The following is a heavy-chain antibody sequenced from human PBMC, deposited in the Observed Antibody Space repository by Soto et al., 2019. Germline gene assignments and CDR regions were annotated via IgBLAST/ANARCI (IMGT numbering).Heavy chain of an antibody. CDR1: GFTVSSNY. CDR2: IYSGGST. V-gene: IGHV3-53*01. D-gene: IGHD3-16*01. J-gene: IGHJ3*02. CDR3: ARDMMTWGHAFDI. Sequence: GGSLRLSCAASGFTVSSNYMSWVRQAPGKGLEWVSVIYSGGSTYYADSVKGRFTISRDNSKNTLYLQMNSLRAEDTAVYYCARDMMTWGHAFDIWGQGTMVTVSS.